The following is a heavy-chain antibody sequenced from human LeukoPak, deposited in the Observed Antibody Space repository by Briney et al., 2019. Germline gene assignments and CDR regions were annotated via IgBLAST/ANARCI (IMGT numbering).Heavy chain of an antibody. D-gene: IGHD6-13*01. Sequence: SQTLSLTCAISGDSFSSISAAWHWIRQSPSRGLEWLGRTYYRSNWYNDYAVSVKSRMTINPDTSKNQFSLQLNSVTPEDTAVYYCARTTLKYAAAYLDYWGQGTLVTVSS. CDR1: GDSFSSISAA. V-gene: IGHV6-1*01. CDR3: ARTTLKYAAAYLDY. CDR2: TYYRSNWYN. J-gene: IGHJ4*02.